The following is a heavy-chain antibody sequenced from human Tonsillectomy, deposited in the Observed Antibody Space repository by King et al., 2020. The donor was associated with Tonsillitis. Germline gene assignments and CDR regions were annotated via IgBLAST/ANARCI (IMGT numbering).Heavy chain of an antibody. D-gene: IGHD5-18*01. V-gene: IGHV3-7*01. CDR2: IKQDGSEK. Sequence: QLVQSGGGLVQPGGSLRLSCAASGFTFSSYWMSWVRQAPGKGLEWVANIKQDGSEKYYVDSVKGRFTISRDNAKNSLYLQMNSLRAEDTAVYYCARAPPRGYSYGYGYWGQGTLVTVSS. CDR3: ARAPPRGYSYGYGY. J-gene: IGHJ4*02. CDR1: GFTFSSYW.